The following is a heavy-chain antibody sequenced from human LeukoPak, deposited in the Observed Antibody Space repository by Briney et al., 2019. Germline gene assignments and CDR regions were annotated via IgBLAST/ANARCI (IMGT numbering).Heavy chain of an antibody. Sequence: ASVKVSCKASGYTFTHYGITWVRQAPGQGLAWMGWINTYNGDTKCAQKLQGRVTMTTDTSASTAFMELRSLRSDDSAVYYCARGIRSPLFDYWGLGTLVTVSP. J-gene: IGHJ4*02. D-gene: IGHD3-16*01. CDR2: INTYNGDT. CDR1: GYTFTHYG. V-gene: IGHV1-18*01. CDR3: ARGIRSPLFDY.